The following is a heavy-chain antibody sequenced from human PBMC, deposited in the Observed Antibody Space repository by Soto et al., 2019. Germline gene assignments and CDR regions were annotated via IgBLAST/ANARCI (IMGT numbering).Heavy chain of an antibody. CDR2: IDAGNGNT. J-gene: IGHJ4*02. V-gene: IGHV1-3*01. D-gene: IGHD3-9*01. Sequence: QVQLVQSGAEVKKPGASVKVSCKASGYTFTRNAIHWVRQAPGQRLEWIGKIDAGNGNTKYSQKFQGRVTITGDTSASAAYMELSTLGSEDTSIYYCARSETDYSTFDYWGQGTLVTVSS. CDR1: GYTFTRNA. CDR3: ARSETDYSTFDY.